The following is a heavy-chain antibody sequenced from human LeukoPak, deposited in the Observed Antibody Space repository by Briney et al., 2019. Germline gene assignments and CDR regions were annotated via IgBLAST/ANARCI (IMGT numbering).Heavy chain of an antibody. D-gene: IGHD3-10*01. CDR2: INDSGGT. CDR3: TREPPLLVADY. Sequence: SETLSLTCGVFGGSLSGYFWGWVRQPPGKGLEWIGEINDSGGTNYNPSLKSRVTISIDTSKNQFSLKMSSVTAADTAVYYCTREPPLLVADYWGQGTLVTVSS. J-gene: IGHJ4*02. V-gene: IGHV4-34*01. CDR1: GGSLSGYF.